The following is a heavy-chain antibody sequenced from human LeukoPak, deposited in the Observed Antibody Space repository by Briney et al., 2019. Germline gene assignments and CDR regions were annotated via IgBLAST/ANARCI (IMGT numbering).Heavy chain of an antibody. D-gene: IGHD3-16*01. Sequence: GGSLRRSCAASGFTFSSYWMNWARQAPGKGLEWVASINHNGNVNYYVDSVKGRFTISRDNAKNSLYLQMSNLRAEDTAVYFCARGGGLDVWGQGATVTVSS. CDR1: GFTFSSYW. CDR2: INHNGNVN. J-gene: IGHJ6*02. V-gene: IGHV3-7*03. CDR3: ARGGGLDV.